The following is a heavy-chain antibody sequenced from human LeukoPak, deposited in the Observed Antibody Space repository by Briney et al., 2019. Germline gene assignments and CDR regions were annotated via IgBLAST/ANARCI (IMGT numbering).Heavy chain of an antibody. CDR1: GYTFTSYG. CDR3: ARDRLQKQWYSSSWSAPAVDY. J-gene: IGHJ4*02. V-gene: IGHV1-18*01. Sequence: ASVKVSCKASGYTFTSYGISWVRQAPGQGLEWMGWISAYNGNTNYAQKLQGRVTMTTDTSTSTAYMELRSLRSDDTAVYYCARDRLQKQWYSSSWSAPAVDYWGQGTLVTVSS. D-gene: IGHD6-13*01. CDR2: ISAYNGNT.